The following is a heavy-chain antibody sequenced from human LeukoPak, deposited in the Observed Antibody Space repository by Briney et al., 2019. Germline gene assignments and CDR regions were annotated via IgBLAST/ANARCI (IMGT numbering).Heavy chain of an antibody. D-gene: IGHD3-3*01. V-gene: IGHV4-39*07. CDR3: ASWSGYFNWFDP. CDR1: GGSISSSSYY. CDR2: IYYSGST. J-gene: IGHJ5*02. Sequence: PSETLSLTCTVTGGSISSSSYYWGWIRQPPGKGLEWIGSIYYSGSTYYYPSLKSRVTISVDTSKNQLSLKLSSVTAADTAVYYCASWSGYFNWFDPWGQGTLVTVSS.